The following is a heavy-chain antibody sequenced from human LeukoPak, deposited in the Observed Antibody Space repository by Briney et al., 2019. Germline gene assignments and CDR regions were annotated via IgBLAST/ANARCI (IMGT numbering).Heavy chain of an antibody. J-gene: IGHJ5*02. V-gene: IGHV1-2*02. Sequence: VSVKVSCKASGYTFTGYQIHWVRQAPGQGLEWMGWINPNTGATNYAQQFQGRVSMTSDTSIATAYMELSRLTSDDTAVYYSARDYYGSGTYSTDSWGQGTLVTVSS. CDR3: ARDYYGSGTYSTDS. CDR1: GYTFTGYQ. D-gene: IGHD3-10*01. CDR2: INPNTGAT.